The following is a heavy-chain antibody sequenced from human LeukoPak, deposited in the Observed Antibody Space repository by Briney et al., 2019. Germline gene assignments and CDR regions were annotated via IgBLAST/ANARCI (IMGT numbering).Heavy chain of an antibody. Sequence: RGGSLRPSCAASGFTVSSNHMNWVRQAPGEGLEWVDIISYGGNTYNAIYVKGRFTISSANSKNKLYLEINNLRAEDTAVYYCADQSGVQDRIGFDYCGQGSLVIVSS. V-gene: IGHV3-66*01. D-gene: IGHD3-3*01. CDR2: ISYGGNT. J-gene: IGHJ4*02. CDR1: GFTVSSNH. CDR3: ADQSGVQDRIGFDY.